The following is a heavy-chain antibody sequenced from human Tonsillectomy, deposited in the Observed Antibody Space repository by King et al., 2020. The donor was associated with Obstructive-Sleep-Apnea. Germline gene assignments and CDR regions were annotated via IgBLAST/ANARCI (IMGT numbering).Heavy chain of an antibody. J-gene: IGHJ4*02. Sequence: VQLQQWGAGLLKPSETLSLTCAVYGGSLSNNYWSWIRQPPGKGLECIGEINHSGSTNYNPSLKSRVTISVDTSKNQFSLKLRSVTAAATAVYYCARRSMVRGATVMNYWGQGALVTVSS. D-gene: IGHD3-10*01. CDR2: INHSGST. CDR3: ARRSMVRGATVMNY. CDR1: GGSLSNNY. V-gene: IGHV4-34*01.